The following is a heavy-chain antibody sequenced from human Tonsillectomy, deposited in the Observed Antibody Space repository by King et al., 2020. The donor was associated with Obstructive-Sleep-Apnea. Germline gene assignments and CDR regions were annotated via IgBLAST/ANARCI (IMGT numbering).Heavy chain of an antibody. V-gene: IGHV1-2*02. CDR2: VNPKSGGT. Sequence: QLVQSGAEVKKPGASVKVSCEASGYTFTGYYMHWVRQAPGQGLEWMGWVNPKSGGTNYAQKFQGRVTMTRDTSISTAYMDLSRLRSDDTAVYYCARDVNYDILTGYYSGDAFDIWGQGTMVTVSS. D-gene: IGHD3-9*01. J-gene: IGHJ3*02. CDR3: ARDVNYDILTGYYSGDAFDI. CDR1: GYTFTGYY.